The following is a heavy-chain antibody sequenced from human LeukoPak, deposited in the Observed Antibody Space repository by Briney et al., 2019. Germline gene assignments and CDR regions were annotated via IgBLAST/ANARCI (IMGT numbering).Heavy chain of an antibody. V-gene: IGHV3-23*01. Sequence: GGSLRLSCAASGFTFSRYAMSWVRQAPGKGLEWVSGITNSGGSTYYADSVKGRFTISRDNSKNTLYLQMNSLRADDTAVYYCESTRSIEYTYGKFDYWGQGTLVTVSS. CDR2: ITNSGGST. CDR3: ESTRSIEYTYGKFDY. CDR1: GFTFSRYA. J-gene: IGHJ4*02. D-gene: IGHD5-18*01.